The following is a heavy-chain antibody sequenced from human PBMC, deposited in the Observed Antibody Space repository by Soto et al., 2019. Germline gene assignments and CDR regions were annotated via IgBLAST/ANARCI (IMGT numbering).Heavy chain of an antibody. J-gene: IGHJ2*01. CDR1: GFAFQNHG. D-gene: IGHD1-1*01. CDR2: ISGSGVNA. V-gene: IGHV3-20*01. Sequence: EVQLVESGGSVIRPGGSLRLSCAASGFAFQNHGMAWVRQVPGKGLEWVAGISGSGVNAGYADSVKGRFTISRDNGDNSLYLEINNLGVEDTALYHCARKPHWQYWYFDLWVRGTLVTVSS. CDR3: ARKPHWQYWYFDL.